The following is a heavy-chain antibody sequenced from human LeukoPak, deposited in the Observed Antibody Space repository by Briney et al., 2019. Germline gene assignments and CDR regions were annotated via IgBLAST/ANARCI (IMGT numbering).Heavy chain of an antibody. J-gene: IGHJ5*02. CDR1: GFTFSIYA. D-gene: IGHD4-17*01. CDR2: ITGSGGTI. Sequence: PGGSLRLPCATSGFTFSIYAMTWVRRAPGKGLEWVSTITGSGGTIYYADSVKGRFTISRDNSKNTLYLQMNSLRAEDTAIYYCAKESTVTPGNVNWFDTWGQGTLVTVSS. V-gene: IGHV3-23*01. CDR3: AKESTVTPGNVNWFDT.